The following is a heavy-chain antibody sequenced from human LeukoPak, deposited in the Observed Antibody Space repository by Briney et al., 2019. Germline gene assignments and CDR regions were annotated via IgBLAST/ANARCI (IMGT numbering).Heavy chain of an antibody. Sequence: GGSLRLSCAASGFTFSSFGMHWVRQAPGKGLEWVSYISSSGSTIYYADSVKGRFTISRDNAKNSLYLQMNSLRAEDTAVYYCASGELLMDDYWGQGTLVTVSS. CDR3: ASGELLMDDY. CDR1: GFTFSSFG. J-gene: IGHJ4*02. CDR2: ISSSGSTI. D-gene: IGHD1-26*01. V-gene: IGHV3-48*04.